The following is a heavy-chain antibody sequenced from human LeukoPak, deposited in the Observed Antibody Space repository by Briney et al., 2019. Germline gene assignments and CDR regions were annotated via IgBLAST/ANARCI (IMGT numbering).Heavy chain of an antibody. CDR3: AKDGQPSTRSYLCTNGICYEDY. V-gene: IGHV3-23*01. CDR1: GFTFSSYA. J-gene: IGHJ4*02. CDR2: ISGSGGYT. D-gene: IGHD2-8*01. Sequence: XGSLXLSCAASGFTFSSYAMTWVRQAPGKGLEWVSSISGSGGYTYYTDSVKGRFTISRDNSKNTLYLKMNSLRAEDTAVYYCAKDGQPSTRSYLCTNGICYEDYWGQGTLVTVSS.